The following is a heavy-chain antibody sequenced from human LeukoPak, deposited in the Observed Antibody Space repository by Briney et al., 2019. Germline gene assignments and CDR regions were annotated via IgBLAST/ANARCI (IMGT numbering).Heavy chain of an antibody. CDR3: ARGILTGAFDI. J-gene: IGHJ3*02. V-gene: IGHV3-21*01. CDR1: GFTFSSYS. Sequence: GGSLRLSCADSGFTFSSYSMNWVRQAPGKGLEWVSSISSSSSYIYYADSVKGRFTISRDNAKNSLYLQMNSLRAEDTAVYYCARGILTGAFDIWGQGTMVTVSS. CDR2: ISSSSSYI.